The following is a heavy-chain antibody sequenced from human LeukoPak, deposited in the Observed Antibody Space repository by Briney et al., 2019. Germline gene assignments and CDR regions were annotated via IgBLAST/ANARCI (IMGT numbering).Heavy chain of an antibody. Sequence: GGTLRLSSAAPGFSFSSHGMSWVRQAPGKGLEWVSGIIGGAGSTYYADSVKGRFTISRDNSKNTLYLQMNSLRAEDTAVYYCAHGSMYQLDYWGQGTLVTVSS. J-gene: IGHJ4*02. CDR1: GFSFSSHG. CDR2: IIGGAGST. V-gene: IGHV3-23*01. D-gene: IGHD2-2*01. CDR3: AHGSMYQLDY.